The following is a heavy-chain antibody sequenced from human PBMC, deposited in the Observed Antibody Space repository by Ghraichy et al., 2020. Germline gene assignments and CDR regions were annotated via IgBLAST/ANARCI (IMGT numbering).Heavy chain of an antibody. CDR3: ARDPTSSGSALFDY. CDR2: INPSGGST. J-gene: IGHJ4*02. D-gene: IGHD3-22*01. Sequence: KGIINPSGGSTSYAQKFQGRVTMTRDTSTSTVYMELSSLRSEDTAVYYCARDPTSSGSALFDYWGQVSLVTVSS. V-gene: IGHV1-46*01.